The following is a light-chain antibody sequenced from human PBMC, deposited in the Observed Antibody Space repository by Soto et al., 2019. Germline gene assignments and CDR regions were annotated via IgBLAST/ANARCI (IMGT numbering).Light chain of an antibody. J-gene: IGKJ1*01. CDR1: QGIRTY. CDR2: AAS. CDR3: QQSYSTTRT. Sequence: IQVTQSPSSLSASVGDRLTITCRVSQGIRTYLNWYQETPGKAPKLMIYAASTLHSGVRSRFSGSGAGTDCTLSIGSLQPEDVATDYCQQSYSTTRTFGQGTKVDIK. V-gene: IGKV1-39*01.